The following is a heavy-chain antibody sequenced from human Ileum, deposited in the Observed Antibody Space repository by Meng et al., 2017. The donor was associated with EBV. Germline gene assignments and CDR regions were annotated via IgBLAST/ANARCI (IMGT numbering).Heavy chain of an antibody. CDR1: GGSISFINW. CDR3: AKNGEKYFEY. V-gene: IGHV4-4*02. CDR2: MSDSGIT. Sequence: QVQLQEEGPGLVNPWGTPSLTCAVSGGSISFINWWSWVRQSPEKGLEWIGEMSDSGITHYNPSLKSRVTISADKSNNQFSLKLTSVTSADTAVYFCAKNGEKYFEYWGQGTLVTVSS. J-gene: IGHJ4*02.